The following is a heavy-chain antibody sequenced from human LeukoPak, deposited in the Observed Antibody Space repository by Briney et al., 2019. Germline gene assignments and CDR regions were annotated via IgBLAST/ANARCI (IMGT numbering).Heavy chain of an antibody. Sequence: SETLSLTCTVSGGSINTANYYWGWLRQPPGKGLEWIGSIYYSETIYDNPSLKSRVTISIETSKNPFSLRLSSVTASDTAVYYCARQRADYYYYYVDVWGEGTTVAVS. J-gene: IGHJ6*03. V-gene: IGHV4-39*01. CDR3: ARQRADYYYYYVDV. CDR1: GGSINTANYY. CDR2: IYYSETI.